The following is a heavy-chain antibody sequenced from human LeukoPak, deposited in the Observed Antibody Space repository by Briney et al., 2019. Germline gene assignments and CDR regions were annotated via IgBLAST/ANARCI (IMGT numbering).Heavy chain of an antibody. CDR2: ITATGSTT. CDR3: ARRTLITPGGFDY. J-gene: IGHJ4*02. CDR1: GFSLTDYY. Sequence: GGSLRLSCAASGFSLTDYYVTWIRQVPGKGLEWVSYITATGSTTYYADSLKGRFTISRDTARSFVYLQMQSLRVDDTAVYYCARRTLITPGGFDYWGRGTLVSVSS. V-gene: IGHV3-11*01. D-gene: IGHD1-14*01.